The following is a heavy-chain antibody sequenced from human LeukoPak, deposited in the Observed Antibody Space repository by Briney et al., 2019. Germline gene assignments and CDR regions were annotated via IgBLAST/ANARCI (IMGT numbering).Heavy chain of an antibody. CDR2: VNPNSGGT. CDR1: GYIFTGYY. D-gene: IGHD4-17*01. CDR3: ARAYGDYEYDY. J-gene: IGHJ4*02. Sequence: ASVKVSCKASGYIFTGYYMHWVRQAPGQGLEWMGRVNPNSGGTNYAQKSQGRATMTRDTSISTAYMELSRLRSDDTAVYYCARAYGDYEYDYWGQGTLVTVSS. V-gene: IGHV1-2*06.